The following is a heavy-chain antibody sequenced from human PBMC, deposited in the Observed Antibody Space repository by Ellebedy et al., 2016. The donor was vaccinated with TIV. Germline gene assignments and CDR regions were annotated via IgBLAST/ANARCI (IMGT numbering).Heavy chain of an antibody. CDR3: ATDGSYGDYLSPTHAFEN. J-gene: IGHJ3*02. Sequence: GGSLRLSCGTSGFSFRSYWMSWVRQAPGKGLEWVANINQDGSEKHYVDSVKGRFTISRDNAKNSLYLQMNSLRVEDTAVYYCATDGSYGDYLSPTHAFENWGQGTMVIVSS. D-gene: IGHD4-17*01. V-gene: IGHV3-7*01. CDR2: INQDGSEK. CDR1: GFSFRSYW.